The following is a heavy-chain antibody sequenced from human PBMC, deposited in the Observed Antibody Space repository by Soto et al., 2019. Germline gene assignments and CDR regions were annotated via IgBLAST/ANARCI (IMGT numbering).Heavy chain of an antibody. CDR2: FRSSGDDGTT. J-gene: IGHJ4*02. V-gene: IGHV3-23*01. Sequence: GGFLRLSCAASGFTFSSYSMSWVRQAPGKGLEWVSGFRSSGDDGTTYYADSVKGRFTISRGNSKNTLFLQMNSLRAEGTAIYYCAKKVNSGSGSQYFDYRGQGTLVTVSS. CDR1: GFTFSSYS. CDR3: AKKVNSGSGSQYFDY. D-gene: IGHD3-10*01.